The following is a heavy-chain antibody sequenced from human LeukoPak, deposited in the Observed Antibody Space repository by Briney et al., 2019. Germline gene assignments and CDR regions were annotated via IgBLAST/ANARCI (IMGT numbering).Heavy chain of an antibody. J-gene: IGHJ4*02. CDR3: ARDHDFAFDN. CDR2: IRDSGTT. Sequence: GGSLRLSCAASGFTVSSNYMSWVRQAPGKGLEWISHIRDSGTTDYADSVKGRFTISRDNAKNSLYLQLSSLRAEDTAVYYCARDHDFAFDNWGQGTLVTVSS. V-gene: IGHV3-69-1*01. D-gene: IGHD2-21*02. CDR1: GFTVSSNY.